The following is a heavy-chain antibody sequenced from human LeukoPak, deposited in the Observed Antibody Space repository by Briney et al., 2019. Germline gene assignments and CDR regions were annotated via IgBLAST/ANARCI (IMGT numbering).Heavy chain of an antibody. Sequence: GASVKVSCKASGGTFSSYAISWVRQAPGQGLEWMGRIIPILDIANYAQKFQGRVTITADKSTSTAYMELSSLRSEDTAVYYCASGLGGNSNVNYWGQGTLVTVSS. V-gene: IGHV1-69*04. J-gene: IGHJ4*02. CDR2: IIPILDIA. D-gene: IGHD4-23*01. CDR1: GGTFSSYA. CDR3: ASGLGGNSNVNY.